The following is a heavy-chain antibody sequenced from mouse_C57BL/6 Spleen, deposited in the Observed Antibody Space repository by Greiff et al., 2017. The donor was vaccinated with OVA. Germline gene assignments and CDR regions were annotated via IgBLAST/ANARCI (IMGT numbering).Heavy chain of an antibody. D-gene: IGHD2-3*01. Sequence: VQVVESGPGLVAPSQSLSITCTVSGFSLTSYGVHWVRQPPGKGLEWLVVIWSDGSTTYNSAHKSRLSISKDNSKSQVFLKMNSLQTDDTAMYYCARHRYDGYYVFDVWGTGTTVTVSS. CDR2: IWSDGST. J-gene: IGHJ1*03. CDR1: GFSLTSYG. V-gene: IGHV2-6-1*01. CDR3: ARHRYDGYYVFDV.